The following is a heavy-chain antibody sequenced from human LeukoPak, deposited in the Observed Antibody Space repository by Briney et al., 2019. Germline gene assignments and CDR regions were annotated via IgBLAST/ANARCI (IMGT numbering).Heavy chain of an antibody. CDR2: IYYSGST. CDR1: GGSISSGDYY. D-gene: IGHD6-13*01. CDR3: ARDSSSWSHYYYYGMDV. V-gene: IGHV4-30-4*08. J-gene: IGHJ6*02. Sequence: SQTLSLTCTVSGGSISSGDYYWSWIRQPPGKGLEWIGYIYYSGSTYYNPSLKSRVTISVDTSKNQFSLKLSSVTAADTAVYYCARDSSSWSHYYYYGMDVWGQGTTVTVSS.